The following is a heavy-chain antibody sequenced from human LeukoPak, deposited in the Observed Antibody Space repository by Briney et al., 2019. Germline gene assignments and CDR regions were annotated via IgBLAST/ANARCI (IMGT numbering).Heavy chain of an antibody. V-gene: IGHV3-33*01. J-gene: IGHJ4*02. CDR1: GFTFSSYG. Sequence: GGSLRLSCAASGFTFSSYGMHWVRQAPGKGLEWVAVIWYDGSNKYYADSVKGRFTISRDNSKNTLYLQMNSLRAEDTAVYYCARGPEAAAYYFDYWGPGTLVTVSS. CDR2: IWYDGSNK. CDR3: ARGPEAAAYYFDY. D-gene: IGHD2-2*01.